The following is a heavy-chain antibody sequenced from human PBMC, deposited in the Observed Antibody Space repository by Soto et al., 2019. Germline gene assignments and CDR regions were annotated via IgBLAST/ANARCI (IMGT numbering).Heavy chain of an antibody. J-gene: IGHJ2*01. CDR1: GFTFSSYG. CDR3: ATPFQRSGYHYDIWYFDL. CDR2: ISHDGSTT. V-gene: IGHV3-30*03. Sequence: QVQLLESGGGVVQPGRSLRLSCAASGFTFSSYGMHWVRQAPDKGLEWVAVISHDGSTTYYADSVKGRFTISRDNSKNTLYLQMNSLRVGDTAVYYCATPFQRSGYHYDIWYFDLWGRGTLVTVSS. D-gene: IGHD3-22*01.